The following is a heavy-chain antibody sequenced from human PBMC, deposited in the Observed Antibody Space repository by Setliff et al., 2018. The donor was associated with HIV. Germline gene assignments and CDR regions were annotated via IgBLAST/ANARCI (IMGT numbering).Heavy chain of an antibody. D-gene: IGHD1-26*01. CDR1: GGSFSGYY. J-gene: IGHJ4*02. Sequence: SETLSLTFAVYGGSFSGYYWSWIRQPPGKGLEWIGEINHSGSTNYNMSLWSRVTISLDASRNQFSLELISVTAADTAVYYCAGGPGTTSIDYWAQGTLVTVAS. V-gene: IGHV4-34*01. CDR2: INHSGST. CDR3: AGGPGTTSIDY.